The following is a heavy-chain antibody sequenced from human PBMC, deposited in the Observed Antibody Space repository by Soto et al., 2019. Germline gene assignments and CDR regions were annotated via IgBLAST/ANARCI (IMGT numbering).Heavy chain of an antibody. CDR1: GYTFINYG. J-gene: IGHJ3*02. V-gene: IGHV1-18*01. CDR2: ISPSNGNT. D-gene: IGHD2-15*01. CDR3: ARVLVAAYLNAFDI. Sequence: ASVKVSCKASGYTFINYGISWVRQAPGQGLEWMGWISPSNGNTNYAQKLQGRVTMTTDTSTSTVYMDLRSLRSDDTAVYYCARVLVAAYLNAFDIWGQRTMVTVSS.